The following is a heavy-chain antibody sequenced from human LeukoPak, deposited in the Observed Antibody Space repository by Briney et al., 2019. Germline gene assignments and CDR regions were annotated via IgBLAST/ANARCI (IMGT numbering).Heavy chain of an antibody. J-gene: IGHJ4*02. CDR2: VKPSDGST. V-gene: IGHV1-46*01. Sequence: ASVKVSCKASGYTFINYYIHWVRQDPGQALDWVGIVKPSDGSTTYSQKFQGRVSMTRDTSTSTVYMELNSLESDDTALYYCARHSLPGTTPFDYWGQGALVTVSS. CDR3: ARHSLPGTTPFDY. D-gene: IGHD1-1*01. CDR1: GYTFINYY.